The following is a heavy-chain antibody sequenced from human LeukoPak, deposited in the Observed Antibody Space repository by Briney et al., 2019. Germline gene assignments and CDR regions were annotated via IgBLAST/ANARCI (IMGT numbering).Heavy chain of an antibody. Sequence: SETLSLTCTVSGGSISSSSYYWGWIRQPPGKGLEWIGSIYYSGSTYHNPSLKSRVTISVDTSKNQFSLKLSSVTAADTAVYYCARGDDILTGYFDYWGQGTLVTVSS. CDR2: IYYSGST. CDR1: GGSISSSSYY. V-gene: IGHV4-39*07. CDR3: ARGDDILTGYFDY. D-gene: IGHD3-9*01. J-gene: IGHJ4*02.